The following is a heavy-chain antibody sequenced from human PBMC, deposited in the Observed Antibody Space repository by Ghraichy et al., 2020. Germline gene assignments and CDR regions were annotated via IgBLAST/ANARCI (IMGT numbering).Heavy chain of an antibody. CDR1: GYTFTSYD. J-gene: IGHJ6*02. CDR3: ARGGTRRALYGMDV. V-gene: IGHV1-8*03. CDR2: MNPNSGNT. Sequence: ASVKVSCKASGYTFTSYDINWVRQATEQGLEWMGWMNPNSGNTGYAQKFQGRVTITRNTSISTAYMELSSLRSEDTAVYYCARGGTRRALYGMDVWGQGTTVTVSS.